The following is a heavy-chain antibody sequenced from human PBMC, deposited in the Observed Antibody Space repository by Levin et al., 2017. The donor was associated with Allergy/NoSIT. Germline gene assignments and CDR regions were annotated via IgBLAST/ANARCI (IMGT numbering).Heavy chain of an antibody. Sequence: QAGGSLRLSCTGSGFTFGDYAMSWVRQAPGKGLEWVGFIRNKAHGGTTEYAASVKGRLTISRDDSKSIAYLQMNSLKTEDTAGYLCARGGPPNYEYNWRSYRDGYFDCWGQGTLVTVSS. CDR2: IRNKAHGGTT. CDR1: GFTFGDYA. J-gene: IGHJ4*02. V-gene: IGHV3-49*04. D-gene: IGHD3-16*02. CDR3: ARGGPPNYEYNWRSYRDGYFDC.